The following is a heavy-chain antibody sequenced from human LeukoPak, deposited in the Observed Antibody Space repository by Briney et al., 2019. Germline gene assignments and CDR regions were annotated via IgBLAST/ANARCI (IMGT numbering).Heavy chain of an antibody. Sequence: VGSLRLSCAASGFTFSSYAMHWVRQAPGKGLEWVAVISYDGSNKYYADSVKGRFTISRDNSKNTLYLQMNSLRAEDTAVYYCARDRVALYSSSSMHAFDIWGQGTMVTVSS. CDR1: GFTFSSYA. J-gene: IGHJ3*02. CDR2: ISYDGSNK. V-gene: IGHV3-30*04. D-gene: IGHD6-6*01. CDR3: ARDRVALYSSSSMHAFDI.